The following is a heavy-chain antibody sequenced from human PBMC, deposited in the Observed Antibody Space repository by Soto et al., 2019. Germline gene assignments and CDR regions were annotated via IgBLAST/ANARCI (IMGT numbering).Heavy chain of an antibody. V-gene: IGHV1-18*01. Sequence: QVQLVQSGAEVKKPGASVKVPCKASGYTFTNYGISWVRQAPGQGLEWMGWINSYNGITNNAQNFQGRVTMTTDTSTNTAYMELRSLRSDDTAVYYCARDRQNYGSLDYWGQGTLVTVSS. CDR3: ARDRQNYGSLDY. J-gene: IGHJ4*02. D-gene: IGHD4-17*01. CDR1: GYTFTNYG. CDR2: INSYNGIT.